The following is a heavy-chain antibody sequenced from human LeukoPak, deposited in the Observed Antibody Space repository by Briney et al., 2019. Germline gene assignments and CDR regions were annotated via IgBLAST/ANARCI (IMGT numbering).Heavy chain of an antibody. V-gene: IGHV3-48*02. D-gene: IGHD6-6*01. CDR3: ARQAARPYDY. J-gene: IGHJ4*02. CDR2: ITASGTPM. CDR1: GFTLRCYS. Sequence: PGGSLRLFCAVSGFTLRCYSMNWVRQAPGKGLGWVPQITASGTPMFYADSGKGRSTISRDNAKTPLYLKMNSLRDETTAVFSCARQAARPYDYWGQGNLVTVSS.